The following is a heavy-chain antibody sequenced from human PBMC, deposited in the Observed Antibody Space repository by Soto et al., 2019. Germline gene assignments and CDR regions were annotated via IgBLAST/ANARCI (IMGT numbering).Heavy chain of an antibody. J-gene: IGHJ4*02. CDR3: AKDRLTVFGVVVTFED. V-gene: IGHV3-23*01. D-gene: IGHD3-3*01. CDR1: GFTFDSYA. Sequence: EVQLLESGGGLVQPGGSLRLSCATDGFTFDSYAMHWVRQAPGKGLEWVSSLSGSGYQTYYADSVKGRLTISRDRSKNTVYLQMNSLRAEDTAVYFWAKDRLTVFGVVVTFEDWGRGTLVTVAS. CDR2: LSGSGYQT.